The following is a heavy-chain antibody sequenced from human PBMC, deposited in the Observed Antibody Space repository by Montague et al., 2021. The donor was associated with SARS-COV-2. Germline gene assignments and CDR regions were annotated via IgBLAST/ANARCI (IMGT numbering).Heavy chain of an antibody. J-gene: IGHJ5*02. D-gene: IGHD5/OR15-5a*01. CDR2: FYYAGGT. CDR1: GGSVSRISSH. Sequence: SETLSLTCTVSGGSVSRISSHWGWLRQPPGKGLEYIGSFYYAGGTQYNPSLKSRVTISVDTSNDQFSLKLNSVTAADTAIYYCARHMGHVLVSVTGANWFDPWGQGTLVTVSS. CDR3: ARHMGHVLVSVTGANWFDP. V-gene: IGHV4-39*01.